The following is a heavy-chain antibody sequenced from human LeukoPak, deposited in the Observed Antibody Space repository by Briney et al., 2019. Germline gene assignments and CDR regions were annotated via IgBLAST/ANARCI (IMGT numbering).Heavy chain of an antibody. CDR3: ARGRHSYDY. Sequence: ASLKVSCKASGYTFTSYGISWVRQAPGQGLEWVGRICAYNGNTNYAQKLKGRVTMTTDTSTSTAYMELRSLRSDDTAVYYCARGRHSYDYWGQGTLVTVSS. CDR1: GYTFTSYG. J-gene: IGHJ4*02. V-gene: IGHV1-18*01. CDR2: ICAYNGNT. D-gene: IGHD5-18*01.